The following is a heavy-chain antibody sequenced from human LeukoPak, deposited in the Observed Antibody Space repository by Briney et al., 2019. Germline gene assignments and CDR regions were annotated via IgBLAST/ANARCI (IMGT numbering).Heavy chain of an antibody. CDR2: ISGSGGST. J-gene: IGHJ3*02. V-gene: IGHV3-23*01. Sequence: GGSLRLSCAASGFTFSTYGMSWVRQAPGKGLEWVSAISGSGGSTYYADSVKGRFTISRDNSKNTLYLQMNSLRAEDTAVYYCAKDAGSGSFEGAFDIWGQGTMVTVSS. CDR1: GFTFSTYG. CDR3: AKDAGSGSFEGAFDI. D-gene: IGHD3-10*01.